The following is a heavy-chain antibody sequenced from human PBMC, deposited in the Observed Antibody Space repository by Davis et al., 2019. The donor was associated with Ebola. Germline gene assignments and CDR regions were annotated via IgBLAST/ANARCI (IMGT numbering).Heavy chain of an antibody. Sequence: SATLSPTFTVSGGSISTFYWGWIRQPPGKGLEWIGYVYYSGSTTYNPSLKSRVTISVDTSRNQFSLKLTSVTAADTAVYYCARSIESHYDRSFDYWGQGTLVTVSS. J-gene: IGHJ4*02. D-gene: IGHD5/OR15-5a*01. V-gene: IGHV4-59*08. CDR1: GGSISTFY. CDR3: ARSIESHYDRSFDY. CDR2: VYYSGST.